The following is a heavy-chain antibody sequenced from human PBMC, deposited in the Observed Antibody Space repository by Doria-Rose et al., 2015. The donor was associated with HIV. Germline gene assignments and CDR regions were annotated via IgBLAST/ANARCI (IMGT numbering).Heavy chain of an antibody. D-gene: IGHD1-26*01. CDR1: GGSISHYY. V-gene: IGHV4-59*01. CDR3: ARVLSGTYDY. CDR2: IFYTGST. J-gene: IGHJ4*02. Sequence: QVQLQESGPGLVKPSETLSLTCSVSGGSISHYYWSWIRQTPGKGLEYIGDIFYTGSTNYSLYLKSRVYISIDTSKNKFSLRLSSVTAADTAVYYCARVLSGTYDYWGQGTLITVSS.